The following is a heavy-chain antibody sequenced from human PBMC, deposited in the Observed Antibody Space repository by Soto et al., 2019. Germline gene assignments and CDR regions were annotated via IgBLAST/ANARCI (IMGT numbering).Heavy chain of an antibody. CDR1: FTSYD. CDR2: MKPKSGNT. V-gene: IGHV1-8*01. J-gene: IGHJ6*02. D-gene: IGHD6-19*01. Sequence: QVQLVQSGAEVKKPGASVKVSCTFTSYDINWVRQATGQGLEWMGWMKPKSGNTRYAQKFQGRVIMTRNTSKLTAYMELSSLRSEYTAVYYCARGPGSSDWRFSYYYMDVWGQGTTVTVSS. CDR3: ARGPGSSDWRFSYYYMDV.